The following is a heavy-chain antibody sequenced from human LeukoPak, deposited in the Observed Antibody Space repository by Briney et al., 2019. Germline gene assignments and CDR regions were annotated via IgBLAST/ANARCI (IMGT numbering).Heavy chain of an antibody. Sequence: GGSLRLSCAASGFTFSSYDMYWVRQATGKGLEWVSAIGTAGDTYYPGSVKGRFTLPRESAKNSLYLQMNSLRAEDTAVYYCARDGVVVSMEGFDYWGQGTLVTVSS. J-gene: IGHJ4*02. CDR1: GFTFSSYD. V-gene: IGHV3-13*01. D-gene: IGHD2-2*01. CDR3: ARDGVVVSMEGFDY. CDR2: IGTAGDT.